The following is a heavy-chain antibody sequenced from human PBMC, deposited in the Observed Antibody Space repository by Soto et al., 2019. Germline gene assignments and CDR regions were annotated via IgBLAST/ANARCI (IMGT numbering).Heavy chain of an antibody. CDR1: GGSISSYH. Sequence: PSETLSLTCTVSGGSISSYHWSWIRQPPGKGLEWIGYIYYSGSTNYNPSLKSRVTISVDTSKNQFSLKLSSVTAADTAVYYCARYARYCSGGSCYDWFDPWGQGTLVTVSS. D-gene: IGHD2-15*01. CDR3: ARYARYCSGGSCYDWFDP. CDR2: IYYSGST. J-gene: IGHJ5*02. V-gene: IGHV4-59*01.